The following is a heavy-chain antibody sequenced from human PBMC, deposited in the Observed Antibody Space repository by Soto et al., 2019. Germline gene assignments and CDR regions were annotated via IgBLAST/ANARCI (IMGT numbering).Heavy chain of an antibody. CDR2: IYYSGST. J-gene: IGHJ4*02. CDR1: GGSISRDDYY. V-gene: IGHV4-30-4*02. CDR3: ARIYYCDSNECDY. D-gene: IGHD3-22*01. Sequence: SDTMSLTSTVSGGSISRDDYYWSWIRQPPGKGLEWIGYIYYSGSTYYNPSLKSRVTISVDTSKNQFSLKLSSVTAADTAVYYCARIYYCDSNECDYCVQVTLFTVS.